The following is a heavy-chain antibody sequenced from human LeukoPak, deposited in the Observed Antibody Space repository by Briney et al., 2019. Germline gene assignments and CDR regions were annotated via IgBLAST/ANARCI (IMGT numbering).Heavy chain of an antibody. CDR3: ARDGEYYDFWSGYYAGVPNWFDP. Sequence: ASVKVSCKASGGTFSSYTISWVRQAPGQGLEWMGRIIPILGIANYAQKFQGRVTITADKSTSTAYMELSSLRSEDTAVYYCARDGEYYDFWSGYYAGVPNWFDPWGQGTLVTVSS. CDR2: IIPILGIA. J-gene: IGHJ5*02. V-gene: IGHV1-69*04. D-gene: IGHD3-3*01. CDR1: GGTFSSYT.